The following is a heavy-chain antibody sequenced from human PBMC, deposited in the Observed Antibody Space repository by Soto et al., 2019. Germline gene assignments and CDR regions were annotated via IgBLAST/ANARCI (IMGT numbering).Heavy chain of an antibody. CDR1: GFTFSSYS. Sequence: GGSLRLSCAASGFTFSSYSMNWVRQAPGKGLEWVSSISSSSSYIYYADSVKGRFTISRDNAKNSLYLQMNSLRAEDTAVYYCARARRVEWLLKPLLAFDIWGQGTMVTVSS. J-gene: IGHJ3*02. CDR3: ARARRVEWLLKPLLAFDI. V-gene: IGHV3-21*01. CDR2: ISSSSSYI. D-gene: IGHD3-3*01.